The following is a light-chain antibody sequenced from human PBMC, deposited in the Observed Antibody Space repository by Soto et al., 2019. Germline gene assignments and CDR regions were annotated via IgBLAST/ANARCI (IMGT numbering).Light chain of an antibody. V-gene: IGKV1-39*01. Sequence: DIQMTQSPSSLSASVGDRVTITCRASQSISSYLNWYQQKPGKAPKLLIYAASSLQSGVPSRFSGSGSGTDFTLTISSLQPEDFDTYYCQQSYSTPFTLGPGTKVDI. J-gene: IGKJ3*01. CDR1: QSISSY. CDR3: QQSYSTPFT. CDR2: AAS.